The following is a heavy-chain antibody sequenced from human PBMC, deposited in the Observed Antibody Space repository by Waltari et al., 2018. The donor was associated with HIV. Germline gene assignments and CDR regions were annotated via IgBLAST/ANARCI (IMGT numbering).Heavy chain of an antibody. CDR1: GFTVSSKY. CDR2: IYSGGST. J-gene: IGHJ6*02. D-gene: IGHD2-2*01. Sequence: EVQLVESGGGLVQPGGSLRLSCAASGFTVSSKYVNGVRPAPGKGLEWVSVIYSGGSTYYADSVKGRFTISRDNSKNTLYLQMNSLRAEDTAVYYCAREWCCSSTNYGMDVWGQGTTVTVSS. CDR3: AREWCCSSTNYGMDV. V-gene: IGHV3-66*01.